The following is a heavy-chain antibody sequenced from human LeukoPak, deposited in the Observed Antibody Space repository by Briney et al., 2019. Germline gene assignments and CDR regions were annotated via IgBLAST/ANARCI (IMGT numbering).Heavy chain of an antibody. CDR3: ARVIDYDISGYYLGY. CDR2: INDSGST. J-gene: IGHJ4*02. CDR1: GGSFSGYY. Sequence: SSETLSLTCAVYGGSFSGYYWSWIRQPPGKGLEWIGEINDSGSTSCSPSLKSRVFISVDTSKNQFSLKLSSVTAADTAVYYCARVIDYDISGYYLGYWGQGTRVTVSS. D-gene: IGHD3-22*01. V-gene: IGHV4-34*01.